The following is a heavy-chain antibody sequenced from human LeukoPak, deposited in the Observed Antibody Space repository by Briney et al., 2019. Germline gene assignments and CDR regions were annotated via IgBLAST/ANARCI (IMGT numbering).Heavy chain of an antibody. Sequence: PGGSLRLSCAASGFIVNTNYMSWVRQAPGKGLEWVSVIYTGDTTYYADSVKGRFTISRDNAKNSLYLQMNSLRAEDTAVYYCARAAPNYGGNSWFDYWGQGTLVTVSS. CDR3: ARAAPNYGGNSWFDY. J-gene: IGHJ4*02. CDR2: IYTGDTT. D-gene: IGHD4-23*01. CDR1: GFIVNTNY. V-gene: IGHV3-53*01.